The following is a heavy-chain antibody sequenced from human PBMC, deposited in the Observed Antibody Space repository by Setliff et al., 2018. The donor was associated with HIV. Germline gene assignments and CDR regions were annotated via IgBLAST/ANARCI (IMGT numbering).Heavy chain of an antibody. J-gene: IGHJ1*01. V-gene: IGHV4-34*01. CDR1: GDSISNYY. Sequence: SETLSLTCTVSGDSISNYYWSWIRQPPGKGLEWIGEINHSGSTNYNPSLKSRVTMSVDKSKNQFSLGLSSVTAADTAVYYCARARRAGSGPKYFQHWGQGTLVTVSS. D-gene: IGHD2-15*01. CDR3: ARARRAGSGPKYFQH. CDR2: INHSGST.